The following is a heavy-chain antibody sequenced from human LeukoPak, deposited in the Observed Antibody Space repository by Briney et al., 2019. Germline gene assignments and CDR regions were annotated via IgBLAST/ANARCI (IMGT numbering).Heavy chain of an antibody. D-gene: IGHD4-17*01. CDR1: GASISSYY. CDR2: IYYSGST. CDR3: ARDPYGDTAFDY. J-gene: IGHJ4*02. Sequence: SETLSLTCSVSGASISSYYWSWLRHPPGKGLEWIGYIYYSGSTNYNPSLKSRVTISVDTSKNQFSLKLSSVTAADTAVYYCARDPYGDTAFDYWGQGTLVTVSS. V-gene: IGHV4-59*01.